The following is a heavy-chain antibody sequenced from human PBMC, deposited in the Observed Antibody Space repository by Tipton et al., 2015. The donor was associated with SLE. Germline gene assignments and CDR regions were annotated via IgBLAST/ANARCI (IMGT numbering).Heavy chain of an antibody. D-gene: IGHD2-15*01. J-gene: IGHJ4*02. CDR1: GFTFSSYA. CDR3: AKEYCSGGSCYYFDY. Sequence: SLRLSCSASGFTFSSYAMHWVRQAPGKGLEYVSAISSNGGSTYYADSVKGRFTISRDNSKNTLYLQMNSLRAEDTAVYYCAKEYCSGGSCYYFDYWGQGTLVTVSS. CDR2: ISSNGGST. V-gene: IGHV3-64*04.